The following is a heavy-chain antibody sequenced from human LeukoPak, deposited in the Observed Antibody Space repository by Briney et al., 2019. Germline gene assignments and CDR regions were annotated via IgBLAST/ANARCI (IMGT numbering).Heavy chain of an antibody. D-gene: IGHD2-2*01. CDR3: ARDGAYCSSTSCYGVIWFDP. J-gene: IGHJ5*02. V-gene: IGHV1-18*01. CDR1: GYTFTSFG. CDR2: VSAYNGNT. Sequence: ASVKVSCKASGYTFTSFGITWVRQAPGRGLEWMGWVSAYNGNTNYAQKFQGRVTMTTDTSTSTAYMELRSLRSDDTAVYYCARDGAYCSSTSCYGVIWFDPWGQGTLVTVSS.